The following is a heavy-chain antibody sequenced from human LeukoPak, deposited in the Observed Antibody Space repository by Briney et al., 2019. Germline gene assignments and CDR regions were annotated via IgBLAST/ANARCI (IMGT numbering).Heavy chain of an antibody. Sequence: GGSLRLSCAASGFTLSSYGMHWVRQAPGKGLEWVAVISYDGSNKYYADSVKGRFTISRDNSKNTLYLQMNSLRAEDTAVYYCAGHNWNYWGQGTLVTVSS. CDR2: ISYDGSNK. CDR1: GFTLSSYG. J-gene: IGHJ4*02. V-gene: IGHV3-30*03. CDR3: AGHNWNY. D-gene: IGHD1-20*01.